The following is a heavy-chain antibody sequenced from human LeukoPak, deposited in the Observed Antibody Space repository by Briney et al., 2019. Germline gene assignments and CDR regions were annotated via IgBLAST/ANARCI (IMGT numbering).Heavy chain of an antibody. V-gene: IGHV4-59*01. D-gene: IGHD5-18*01. CDR3: ARGVRGYSYGYGLDY. CDR2: IYYSGST. Sequence: SETLSLTCTVSGGSISSYYWSWIRQPPGKGLEWIGYIYYSGSTNYNPSLKSRVTISVDTSKNQISLKLSSVTAADTAVYYCARGVRGYSYGYGLDYWGQGTLVTVSS. J-gene: IGHJ4*02. CDR1: GGSISSYY.